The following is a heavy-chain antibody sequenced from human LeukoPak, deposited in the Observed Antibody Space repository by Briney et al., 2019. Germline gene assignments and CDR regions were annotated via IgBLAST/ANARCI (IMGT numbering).Heavy chain of an antibody. Sequence: PGGSLRLSCAASGFTFSSYGMHWVRQAPGKGLEWVAVISYDGSNKYYADSVKGRFTISRDNSKNTLYLQMNSLRAEDTAVYYCAKDLYYYDSSGYHNWGQGTLVTVSS. D-gene: IGHD3-22*01. V-gene: IGHV3-30*18. CDR1: GFTFSSYG. CDR2: ISYDGSNK. J-gene: IGHJ4*02. CDR3: AKDLYYYDSSGYHN.